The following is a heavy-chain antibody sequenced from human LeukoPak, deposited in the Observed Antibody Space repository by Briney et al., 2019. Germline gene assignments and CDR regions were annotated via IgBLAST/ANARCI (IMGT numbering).Heavy chain of an antibody. V-gene: IGHV4-59*01. Sequence: KPSETLSLTCTVSGGSISSYYWSWIRQPPGXXXXXIGYIYYSGSTNYNPSLKSRVTISVDTSKNQFSLKLSPVTAADTAVYYCAATIYYYDSSGYYPPGYWGQGTLVTVSS. D-gene: IGHD3-22*01. CDR1: GGSISSYY. CDR2: IYYSGST. J-gene: IGHJ4*02. CDR3: AATIYYYDSSGYYPPGY.